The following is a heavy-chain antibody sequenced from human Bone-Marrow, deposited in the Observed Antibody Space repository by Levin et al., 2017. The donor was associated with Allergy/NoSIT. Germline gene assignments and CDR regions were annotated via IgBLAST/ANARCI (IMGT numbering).Heavy chain of an antibody. Sequence: GGSLRLSCAASGFTFRNAWMSWVRQAPGQGLEWVGRIKSESDGGTTDYAAPVKGRFTISRDDSKNTMYLQMSSLKTEDTGLYYCTSEALTTGWGQGTLVTVSS. J-gene: IGHJ4*02. CDR3: TSEALTTG. CDR1: GFTFRNAW. CDR2: IKSESDGGTT. V-gene: IGHV3-15*01. D-gene: IGHD4-11*01.